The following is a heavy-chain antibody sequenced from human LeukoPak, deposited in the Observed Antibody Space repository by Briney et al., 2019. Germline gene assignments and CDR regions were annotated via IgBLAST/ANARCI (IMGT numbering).Heavy chain of an antibody. CDR3: ARKTDSGGQGDY. D-gene: IGHD3-22*01. Sequence: PGGSLRLSCAASGFTFSSYGFHWVRQAPGKGLEWVAFTRSDGSNKYYADSVKGRFTISRDNSKNTLYLQMNSLRAEDTAVYYCARKTDSGGQGDYWGPGTLVTVSS. CDR2: TRSDGSNK. J-gene: IGHJ4*02. CDR1: GFTFSSYG. V-gene: IGHV3-30*02.